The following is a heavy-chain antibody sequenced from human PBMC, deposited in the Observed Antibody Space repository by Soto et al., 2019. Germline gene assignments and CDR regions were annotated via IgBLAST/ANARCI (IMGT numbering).Heavy chain of an antibody. CDR3: ASSSNSRTYYFDY. CDR1: GFTVSSNY. D-gene: IGHD1-1*01. CDR2: IYSGGST. Sequence: GGSLRLSCAASGFTVSSNYMSWVRQAPGKGLEWVSVIYSGGSTYYADSVKGRFTISRDNSKNTLYLQMNSLRAEDTAVYYCASSSNSRTYYFDYWGQGTLVTVSS. V-gene: IGHV3-66*02. J-gene: IGHJ4*02.